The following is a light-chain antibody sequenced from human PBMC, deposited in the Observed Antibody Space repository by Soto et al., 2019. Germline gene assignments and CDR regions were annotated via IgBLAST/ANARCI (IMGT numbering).Light chain of an antibody. CDR2: SAS. J-gene: IGKJ2*01. CDR3: QQYDNLPRT. V-gene: IGKV1-33*01. Sequence: DIQMTQSPSSLSASIGDRVTITCQASHDIRKYLNWYQQKPGKAPKLLIYSASNLESGVPSRFSGSGFGKDFIFNISSLQPEDLATYYCQQYDNLPRTFGQGTKLEIK. CDR1: HDIRKY.